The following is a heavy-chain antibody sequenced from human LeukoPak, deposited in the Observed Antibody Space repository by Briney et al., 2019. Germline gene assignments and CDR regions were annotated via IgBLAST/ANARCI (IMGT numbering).Heavy chain of an antibody. D-gene: IGHD1-26*01. V-gene: IGHV1-3*02. CDR1: GYTFTSYA. CDR2: SNAGNGNT. CDR3: ARASRVRNSGSYLDAFDI. Sequence: AASVKVSCKASGYTFTSYAMHWVRQAPGQRLEWMGWSNAGNGNTKYSQEFQGRVTITRDTSASTAYMELSSLRSEDMAVYYCARASRVRNSGSYLDAFDIWGQGTMVTVSS. J-gene: IGHJ3*02.